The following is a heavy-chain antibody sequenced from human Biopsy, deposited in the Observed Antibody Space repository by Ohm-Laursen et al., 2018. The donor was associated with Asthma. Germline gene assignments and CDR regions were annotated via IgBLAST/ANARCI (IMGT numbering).Heavy chain of an antibody. V-gene: IGHV4-34*01. Sequence: GTLSLTCIVYGGYLTGHYWNWIRQPPGKGLEWIGEIDQSGYTNYNPSLKSRVTISADTSKNQFHLNLSSVTAADTAVYFGARAAITGIRGWFDPWGQGTQVTVSS. CDR2: IDQSGYT. CDR3: ARAAITGIRGWFDP. D-gene: IGHD1-20*01. CDR1: GGYLTGHY. J-gene: IGHJ5*02.